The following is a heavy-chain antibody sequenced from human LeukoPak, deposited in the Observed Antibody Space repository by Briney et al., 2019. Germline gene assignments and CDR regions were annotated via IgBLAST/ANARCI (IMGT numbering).Heavy chain of an antibody. CDR1: GFTFSSYG. D-gene: IGHD1-26*01. J-gene: IGHJ4*02. CDR3: AYGIVGATARLDY. V-gene: IGHV3-30*03. Sequence: GGSLRLSCAASGFTFSSYGMHWVRQAPGKGLEWVAVISYDGSNKYYADSVKGRFTISRDNSKNTLYLQMISLRAEDTAVYYCAYGIVGATARLDYWGQGTLVTVSS. CDR2: ISYDGSNK.